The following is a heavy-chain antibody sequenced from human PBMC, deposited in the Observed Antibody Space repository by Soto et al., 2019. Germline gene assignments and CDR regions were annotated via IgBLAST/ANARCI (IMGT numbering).Heavy chain of an antibody. J-gene: IGHJ6*02. D-gene: IGHD3-3*01. Sequence: SETLSLTCTVSGGSISSGDYYWSWIRQPPGKGLEWIGYIYYSGSTYYNPSLKSRVTISVDTSKNQFSLKLSSVTAADTAVYYWARDRWYDFWSVYPPGLGLGDSGMDVWGQGTTVTVSS. CDR3: ARDRWYDFWSVYPPGLGLGDSGMDV. CDR1: GGSISSGDYY. V-gene: IGHV4-30-4*01. CDR2: IYYSGST.